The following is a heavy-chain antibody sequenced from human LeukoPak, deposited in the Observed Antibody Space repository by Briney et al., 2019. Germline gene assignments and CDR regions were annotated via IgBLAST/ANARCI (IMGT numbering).Heavy chain of an antibody. V-gene: IGHV4-39*07. D-gene: IGHD6-19*01. CDR1: GGSISSISSNN. Sequence: SETLSLTCAVSGGSISSISSNNWAWIRQPPGKGLELIAAIHYTGSTYYNPSFMSRVTISVDTSKNQFSLKLSSVTAADTAVYYCAREAVAGTVGVGYYFDYWGQGTLVTVSS. J-gene: IGHJ4*02. CDR3: AREAVAGTVGVGYYFDY. CDR2: IHYTGST.